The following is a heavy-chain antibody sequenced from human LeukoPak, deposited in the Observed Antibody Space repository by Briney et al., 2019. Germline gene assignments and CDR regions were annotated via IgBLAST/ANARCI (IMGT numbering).Heavy chain of an antibody. CDR1: GYSFTGFW. D-gene: IGHD3-10*02. CDR3: ATLSMFGGAINSQFDY. CDR2: IYPSDSDT. J-gene: IGHJ4*02. Sequence: GESLKMSCKGSGYSFTGFWFGWVRQMPGKGLEWMGIIYPSDSDTRYSPSLQGQVTISADKSINTAYLQWSSLKASDTAVYYCATLSMFGGAINSQFDYWGQGTLVTVSS. V-gene: IGHV5-51*01.